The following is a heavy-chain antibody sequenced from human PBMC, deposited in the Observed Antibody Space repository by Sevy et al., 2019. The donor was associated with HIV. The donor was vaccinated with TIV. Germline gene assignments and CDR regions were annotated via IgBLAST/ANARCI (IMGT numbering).Heavy chain of an antibody. J-gene: IGHJ6*03. D-gene: IGHD2-21*01. Sequence: GGSLRLSCAASGFAFSDHYVDWVRQAPGKGLEWVGRIRNRPNRYTTEYAASVEGRFTISRDDSRHSLYLQMNSLKTEDSAVYYCVRGPNCGVGGCQQISPYCLDVLGKGATVTVSS. CDR2: IRNRPNRYTT. CDR3: VRGPNCGVGGCQQISPYCLDV. CDR1: GFAFSDHY. V-gene: IGHV3-72*01.